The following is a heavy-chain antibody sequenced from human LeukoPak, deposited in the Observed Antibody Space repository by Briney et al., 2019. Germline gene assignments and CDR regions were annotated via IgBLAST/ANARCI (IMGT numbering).Heavy chain of an antibody. V-gene: IGHV6-1*01. CDR3: AVQVVGSSSWYFPSFYYYYGMDV. J-gene: IGHJ6*02. Sequence: SQTLSLTCAISGDSFSSNSAAWNWIRQSPSRGLEWLGRTYYRSKWYNDYAVSVKSRTTINPDTSKNQFSLQLNSVTPEDTAVYYCAVQVVGSSSWYFPSFYYYYGMDVWGQGTTVTVSS. CDR1: GDSFSSNSAA. CDR2: TYYRSKWYN. D-gene: IGHD6-13*01.